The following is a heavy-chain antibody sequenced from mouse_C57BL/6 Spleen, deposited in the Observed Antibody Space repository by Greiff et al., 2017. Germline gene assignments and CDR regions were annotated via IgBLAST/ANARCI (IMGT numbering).Heavy chain of an antibody. CDR1: GYAFSSSW. D-gene: IGHD1-1*01. CDR2: IYPGDGDT. Sequence: QVQLQQSGPELVKPGASVKISCKASGYAFSSSWMNWVKQRPGKGLEGIGRIYPGDGDTNYNGKFKGKATLTADKSSSTAYMQLSSLTSEDSAVYFCARDYGYYYAMDYWGQGTSVTVSS. V-gene: IGHV1-82*01. CDR3: ARDYGYYYAMDY. J-gene: IGHJ4*01.